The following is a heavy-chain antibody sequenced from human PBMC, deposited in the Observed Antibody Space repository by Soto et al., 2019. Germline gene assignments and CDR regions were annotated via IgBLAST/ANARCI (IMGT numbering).Heavy chain of an antibody. CDR3: TKGGIPRRYNIPKVDFDY. V-gene: IGHV3-23*01. J-gene: IGHJ4*02. CDR2: ISGSGATT. D-gene: IGHD1-1*01. Sequence: GGSLRLSCAASGFIFSNYAMSWVRQAPGRGLEWVSAISGSGATTYYPDSVKGRFTISRDNSKNTLYLQMDNLRADDTAVYYCTKGGIPRRYNIPKVDFDYWGQGSLVTVSS. CDR1: GFIFSNYA.